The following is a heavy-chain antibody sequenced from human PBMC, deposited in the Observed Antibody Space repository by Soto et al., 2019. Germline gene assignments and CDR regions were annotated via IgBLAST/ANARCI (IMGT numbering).Heavy chain of an antibody. V-gene: IGHV1-18*01. D-gene: IGHD2-8*01. Sequence: QGHLVQSEAEVKKPGASVKVSCKASGYTFTRYGISWVRQAPGQGLEWMGWISGYNGDTNYAQKFQDRVSMTIDTSPXTAYMELRSLTSDDTAIYYCAKNGQPPYYYYGLDVWGQGTKVTVSS. CDR2: ISGYNGDT. CDR3: AKNGQPPYYYYGLDV. CDR1: GYTFTRYG. J-gene: IGHJ6*02.